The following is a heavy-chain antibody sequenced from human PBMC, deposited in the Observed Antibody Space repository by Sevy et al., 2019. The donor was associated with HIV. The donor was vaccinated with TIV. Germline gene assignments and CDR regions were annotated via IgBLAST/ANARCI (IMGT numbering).Heavy chain of an antibody. Sequence: GGSLRLSCAASGFSFNTYTFYWVRPAPVEGLEWISSFRSSGVYEDYADSVRGRFTISRDNAKNSLSLQMNGLRVEDTGVYYCVRVPDSGGRGRADYWGQGTRVTVSS. CDR1: GFSFNTYT. J-gene: IGHJ4*02. CDR2: FRSSGVYE. V-gene: IGHV3-21*01. D-gene: IGHD1-26*01. CDR3: VRVPDSGGRGRADY.